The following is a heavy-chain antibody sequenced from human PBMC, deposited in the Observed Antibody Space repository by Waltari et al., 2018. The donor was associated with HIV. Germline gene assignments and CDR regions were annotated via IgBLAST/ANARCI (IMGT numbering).Heavy chain of an antibody. D-gene: IGHD3-9*01. V-gene: IGHV3-48*01. CDR3: ARDGSIYDILTGYSPTFYGMDV. Sequence: EVQLVESGGGLVQPGGSLRLSCAASGFTFSSYSMNWVRQAPGKGLEWVSYISSSSSTIYYADSVKGRFTISRDNAKNSLYLQMNSLRAEDTAVYYCARDGSIYDILTGYSPTFYGMDVWGQGTTVTVSS. CDR1: GFTFSSYS. J-gene: IGHJ6*02. CDR2: ISSSSSTI.